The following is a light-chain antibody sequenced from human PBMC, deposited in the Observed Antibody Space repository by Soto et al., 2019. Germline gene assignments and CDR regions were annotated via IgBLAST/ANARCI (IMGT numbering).Light chain of an antibody. CDR2: EVS. Sequence: QSALTQPASVSGSPGQSITISCTGTSSDVGSYKYVSWYQQHPGKAPKLMIYEVSKRPSGYANRFSGSKSDNTASLTISGLQAEDEADYYCCSYAGSSTYVFGTGTKLTVL. CDR1: SSDVGSYKY. J-gene: IGLJ1*01. CDR3: CSYAGSSTYV. V-gene: IGLV2-23*02.